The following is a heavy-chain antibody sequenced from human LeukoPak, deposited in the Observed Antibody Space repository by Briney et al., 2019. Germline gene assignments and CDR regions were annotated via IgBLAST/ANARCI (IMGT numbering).Heavy chain of an antibody. CDR1: GGTFSSYA. Sequence: SVKVSYKASGGTFSSYAIIWVRQAPGQGLEWMGRIIPIFGTANYAQKFQGRVTITTDESTSTAYMELSSLRSEDTAVYHCARAGSPNYYYYYYMDVWGKGTTVTVSS. D-gene: IGHD1-14*01. J-gene: IGHJ6*03. CDR2: IIPIFGTA. V-gene: IGHV1-69*05. CDR3: ARAGSPNYYYYYYMDV.